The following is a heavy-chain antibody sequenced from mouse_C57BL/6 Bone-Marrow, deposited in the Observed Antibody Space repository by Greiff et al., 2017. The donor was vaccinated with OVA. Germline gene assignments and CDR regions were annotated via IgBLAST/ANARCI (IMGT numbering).Heavy chain of an antibody. Sequence: QVQLQQSGAELVRPGASVKLSCKASGYTFTDYYISWVKQRPGQGLEWIARIYPGSGNIYYNEKFKGKATLTAEKSSSTAYMQLSSLTSDDSAVYFGARSERLRDYFDYWGKGTTLTVSS. J-gene: IGHJ2*01. V-gene: IGHV1-76*01. CDR2: IYPGSGNI. CDR1: GYTFTDYY. D-gene: IGHD2-2*01. CDR3: ARSERLRDYFDY.